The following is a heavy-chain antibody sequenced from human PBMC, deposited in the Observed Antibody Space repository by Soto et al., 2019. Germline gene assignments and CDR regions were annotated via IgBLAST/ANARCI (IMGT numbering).Heavy chain of an antibody. D-gene: IGHD3-9*01. Sequence: QVQLQESGPGLVKPSQTLSLTCTVSGGSISSGGYYWSWIRQHPGKGLEWIGYIYYSGSTYYNPSLISRVTIAVDTSKNQFSLKLSSVTAADTAVYYCARGDFDWLSYFDYWGQGTLVTVSS. J-gene: IGHJ4*02. CDR3: ARGDFDWLSYFDY. CDR2: IYYSGST. CDR1: GGSISSGGYY. V-gene: IGHV4-31*03.